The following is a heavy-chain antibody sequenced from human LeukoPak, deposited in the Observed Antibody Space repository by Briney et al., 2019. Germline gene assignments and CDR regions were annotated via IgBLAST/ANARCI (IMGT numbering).Heavy chain of an antibody. D-gene: IGHD3-3*01. CDR3: ARHGDPVLRFLEWLDYYYMDV. Sequence: GESLKISCKGSGYSFTSYWIGWVRQMPGKGLEWMGIIYPGDSDTRYSPSFQGQVTISADKSISTAYLQWSSLKASDTAMYYCARHGDPVLRFLEWLDYYYMDVWGKGTTVTVSS. CDR2: IYPGDSDT. J-gene: IGHJ6*03. V-gene: IGHV5-51*01. CDR1: GYSFTSYW.